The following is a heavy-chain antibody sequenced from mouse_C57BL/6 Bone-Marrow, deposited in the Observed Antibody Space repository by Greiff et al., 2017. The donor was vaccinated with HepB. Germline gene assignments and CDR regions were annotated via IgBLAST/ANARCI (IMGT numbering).Heavy chain of an antibody. J-gene: IGHJ2*01. CDR3: TTWTTTVVGRSDYFDY. Sequence: EVQLVESGAELVRPGASVKLSCTASGFNIKDDYMHWVKQRPEQGLEWIGWIDPENGDTEYASKFQGKATITADTSSNTAYLQLSSLTSEDTAVYYCTTWTTTVVGRSDYFDYWGQGTTLTVSS. CDR2: IDPENGDT. V-gene: IGHV14-4*01. D-gene: IGHD1-1*01. CDR1: GFNIKDDY.